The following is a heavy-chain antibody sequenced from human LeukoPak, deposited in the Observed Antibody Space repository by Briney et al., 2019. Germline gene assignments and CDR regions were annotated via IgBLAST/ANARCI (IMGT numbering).Heavy chain of an antibody. J-gene: IGHJ6*03. CDR3: AKEGAVLGEYYYYYMDV. CDR1: GFTFSSYG. CDR2: IRYDGSNK. V-gene: IGHV3-30*02. Sequence: GGSLRLSCAASGFTFSSYGMHWVRQAPGKGLEGGTFIRYDGSNKYYADSVKGRFTVSRDNSNNTLYLQMNSLRGDDTAVYYCAKEGAVLGEYYYYYMDVWGKGTTVTVSS. D-gene: IGHD3-16*01.